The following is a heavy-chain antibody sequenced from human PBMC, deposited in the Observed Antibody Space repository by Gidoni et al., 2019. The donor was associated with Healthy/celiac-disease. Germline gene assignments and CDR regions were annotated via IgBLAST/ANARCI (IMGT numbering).Heavy chain of an antibody. V-gene: IGHV6-1*01. CDR3: ARDVEMATTPRGYFDY. CDR1: GDSVSSNSVA. D-gene: IGHD5-12*01. CDR2: TYYRSKWYN. J-gene: IGHJ4*02. Sequence: QVQLQQSGQGLVKPSQTLSLTCAVSGDSVSSNSVAWHWIRQSPSRGLEWLGRTYYRSKWYNDYAVSVKSRITINPDTSKYQFSLQLNSVTPEDTAVYYCARDVEMATTPRGYFDYWGQGTLVTVSS.